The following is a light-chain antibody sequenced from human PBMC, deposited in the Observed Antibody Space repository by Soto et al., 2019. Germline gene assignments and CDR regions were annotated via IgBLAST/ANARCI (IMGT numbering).Light chain of an antibody. V-gene: IGLV1-47*01. CDR1: NSNIGSKY. CDR2: RNN. CDR3: AAWDNSLVGGPA. J-gene: IGLJ2*01. Sequence: QSVLTQPPSASGTPGQRVTISCSGSNSNIGSKYVYWYQQLPGTAPKLLLYRNNQRPSGVPDRFSGSKSGTSASLAISGPRYEEEADYDCAAWDNSLVGGPAFGGGPKVTVL.